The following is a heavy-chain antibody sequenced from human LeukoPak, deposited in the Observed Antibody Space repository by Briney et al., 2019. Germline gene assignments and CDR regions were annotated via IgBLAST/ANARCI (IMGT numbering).Heavy chain of an antibody. J-gene: IGHJ4*02. Sequence: GGSLRLSCTASGFTFRKYWLHWVRQAPGKGLVWVSRINPDDGSTSYADSVKGRFTISRDSAKSTLYLQMNSLRAEDTAVYYCAKVKGNYDSSPFDYWGQGTLVTVSS. D-gene: IGHD3-22*01. CDR3: AKVKGNYDSSPFDY. V-gene: IGHV3-74*01. CDR2: INPDDGST. CDR1: GFTFRKYW.